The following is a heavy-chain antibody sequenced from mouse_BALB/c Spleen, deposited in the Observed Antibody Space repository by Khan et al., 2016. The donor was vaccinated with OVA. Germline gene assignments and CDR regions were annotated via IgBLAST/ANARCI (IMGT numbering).Heavy chain of an antibody. V-gene: IGHV5-6*01. CDR1: GFTFSSYG. CDR2: INNSGSYT. D-gene: IGHD1-2*01. Sequence: VQLKESGGDLVKPGGSLKLSCEASGFTFSSYGMSWVRQTPDKRLEWVATINNSGSYTYYPDSVKGRLTISRDNAKNTLYLQMSSLKSEDTAMYYCARHRFTSAAAWFAYWGQGTLVTVSA. CDR3: ARHRFTSAAAWFAY. J-gene: IGHJ3*01.